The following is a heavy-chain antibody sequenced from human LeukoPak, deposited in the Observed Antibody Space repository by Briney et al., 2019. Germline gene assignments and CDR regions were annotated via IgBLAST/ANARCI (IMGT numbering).Heavy chain of an antibody. CDR3: ASLADYDILTGYY. J-gene: IGHJ4*02. Sequence: GGSLRLSCAASGFTFSSYSMNWVRQAPGKGLEWVSSISSSSSYIYYADSVKGRFTISRDNAKNSLYLQMNSLRAEDTAVYYCASLADYDILTGYYWGQGTLVTVSS. CDR2: ISSSSSYI. D-gene: IGHD3-9*01. CDR1: GFTFSSYS. V-gene: IGHV3-21*01.